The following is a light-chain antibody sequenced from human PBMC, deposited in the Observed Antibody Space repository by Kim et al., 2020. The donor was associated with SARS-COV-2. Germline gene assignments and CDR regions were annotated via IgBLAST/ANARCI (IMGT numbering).Light chain of an antibody. CDR2: DAS. Sequence: DIQMTQSPSSLSASVGDRVTITCQASQDISNYLNWYQQKPGKAPKLLIYDASNLETGVPSRLSGSGSGTDFTFTISSLQPEDIATYYCQQYDNLPRVTFGGGTKVDIK. J-gene: IGKJ4*01. CDR3: QQYDNLPRVT. CDR1: QDISNY. V-gene: IGKV1-33*01.